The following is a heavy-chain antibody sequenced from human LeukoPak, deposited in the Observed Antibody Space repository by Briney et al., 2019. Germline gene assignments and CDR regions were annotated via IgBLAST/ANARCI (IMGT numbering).Heavy chain of an antibody. V-gene: IGHV3-23*01. CDR3: AKDWYDYIWGSYRVPFDY. Sequence: PGGSLRLSCAASGFTFSSYAMSWVRQAQGKGLEWVSAISGSGGSTYYADSVKGRFTISRDNSKNTLYLQMNSLRAEDTAVYYCAKDWYDYIWGSYRVPFDYWGQGTLVTVSS. CDR2: ISGSGGST. J-gene: IGHJ4*02. CDR1: GFTFSSYA. D-gene: IGHD3-16*02.